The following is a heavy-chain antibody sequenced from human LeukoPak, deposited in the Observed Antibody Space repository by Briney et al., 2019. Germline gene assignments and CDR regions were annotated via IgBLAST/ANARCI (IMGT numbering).Heavy chain of an antibody. CDR2: IHYSGTT. J-gene: IGHJ5*02. CDR1: GGSISSHY. D-gene: IGHD3-9*01. V-gene: IGHV4-59*11. CDR3: ARGYYDILTGYYDPWWFDP. Sequence: SETLSLTCTVSGGSISSHYWSWIRQPPGKGLEWIGSIHYSGTTYYNPSLKSRVTISVDTSKNQFSLKLSSVTAADTAVYYCARGYYDILTGYYDPWWFDPWGQGTLVTVSS.